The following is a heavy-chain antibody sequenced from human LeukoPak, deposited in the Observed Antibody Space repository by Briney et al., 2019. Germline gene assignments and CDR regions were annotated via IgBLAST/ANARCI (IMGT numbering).Heavy chain of an antibody. Sequence: ASVKVSCKASGYTLTGYYMHWLRQAPGQGLEWMGRISPNSGDTKFAQKFQGRVTMSRDTSLSTAYMELSRLTSDDTAVYFCATHINWNYAGILGYWGQGALVTVSS. J-gene: IGHJ4*02. CDR2: ISPNSGDT. CDR1: GYTLTGYY. V-gene: IGHV1-2*06. CDR3: ATHINWNYAGILGY. D-gene: IGHD1-7*01.